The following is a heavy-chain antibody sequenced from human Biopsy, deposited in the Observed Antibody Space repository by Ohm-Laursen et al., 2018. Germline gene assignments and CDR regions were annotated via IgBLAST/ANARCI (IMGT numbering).Heavy chain of an antibody. D-gene: IGHD3-16*01. J-gene: IGHJ4*02. V-gene: IGHV4-31*02. CDR2: IHYSGNT. Sequence: TLSLTCAVSGVSINTGGYYWTWLRQHPGTGLEWLGYIHYSGNTLYNPSLKSRLTISVDTSRNQFSLKLTSVTAADTALYYCTRAGGGKIYGLWGQGTLVTVSS. CDR1: GVSINTGGYY. CDR3: TRAGGGKIYGL.